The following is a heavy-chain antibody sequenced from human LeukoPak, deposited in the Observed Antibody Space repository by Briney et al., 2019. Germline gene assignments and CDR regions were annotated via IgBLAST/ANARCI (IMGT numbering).Heavy chain of an antibody. CDR2: ISSSGSTI. D-gene: IGHD6-19*01. Sequence: GGSLRPSCAASGFIFSDYYMSWIRQAPGKGLEWVSYISSSGSTIYYADSVKGRFTISRDNAKNSLHLQMNSLRVEDTAVYYCAGEAEAGTDYWGQGTLVTVSS. CDR3: AGEAEAGTDY. CDR1: GFIFSDYY. J-gene: IGHJ4*02. V-gene: IGHV3-11*04.